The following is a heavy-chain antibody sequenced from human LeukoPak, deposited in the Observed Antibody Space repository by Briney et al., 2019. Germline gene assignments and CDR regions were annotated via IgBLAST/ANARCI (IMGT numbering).Heavy chain of an antibody. CDR1: GFTLSSYR. V-gene: IGHV3-21*01. Sequence: PGGSLRLSCAAYGFTLSSYRIKWVRQAPGEGLEWVASILRSGGYIYYVDSVKGRFTISRDNAKNSLYLQMNSLRAEDTAVYYCARGEGYCSSTSCYNGYSQQWGQGALVIVSS. CDR3: ARGEGYCSSTSCYNGYSQQ. CDR2: ILRSGGYI. J-gene: IGHJ1*01. D-gene: IGHD2-2*02.